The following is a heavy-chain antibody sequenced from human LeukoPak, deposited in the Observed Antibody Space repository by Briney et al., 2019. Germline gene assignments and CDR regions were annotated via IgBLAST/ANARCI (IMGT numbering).Heavy chain of an antibody. J-gene: IGHJ1*01. CDR1: GYTFTSYA. Sequence: ASVKVSCKASGYTFTSYAMHWVRQAPGQRLEWMGWINAGNGNTKYSQKFQGRVTITRDTSASTAYMELSSLRSEDTAVCYCARDESSSWYAYFQHWGQGTLVTVSS. CDR2: INAGNGNT. CDR3: ARDESSSWYAYFQH. V-gene: IGHV1-3*01. D-gene: IGHD6-13*01.